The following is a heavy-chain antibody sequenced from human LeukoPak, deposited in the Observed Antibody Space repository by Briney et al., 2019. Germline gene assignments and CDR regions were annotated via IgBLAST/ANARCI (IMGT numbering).Heavy chain of an antibody. D-gene: IGHD4-11*01. V-gene: IGHV4-59*08. CDR2: IYYSGST. Sequence: SETLSLTCTVSAGSISRSYWSWIRQPPGKGLEWIGYIYYSGSTNYNPSLKSRVTISVDTSKNQFSLKLNSVTAADTAVYYCARQGPLTTAVTTRTNPFDYWGQGSLVTVSS. CDR1: AGSISRSY. CDR3: ARQGPLTTAVTTRTNPFDY. J-gene: IGHJ4*02.